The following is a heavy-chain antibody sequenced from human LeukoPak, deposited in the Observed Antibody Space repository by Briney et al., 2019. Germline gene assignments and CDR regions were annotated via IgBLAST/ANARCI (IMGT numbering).Heavy chain of an antibody. CDR3: AGSHYYGSGSPLDAFDI. Sequence: GSLRLSCAASGFTFCDYYMSWIREPPGKGVEWIGYIYYSGSTNYNPSLKSRVTISVDTSKNQFSLKLSSVTAADTAVYYCAGSHYYGSGSPLDAFDIWGQGTMVTVSS. D-gene: IGHD3-10*01. CDR2: IYYSGST. V-gene: IGHV4-59*01. CDR1: GFTFCDYY. J-gene: IGHJ3*02.